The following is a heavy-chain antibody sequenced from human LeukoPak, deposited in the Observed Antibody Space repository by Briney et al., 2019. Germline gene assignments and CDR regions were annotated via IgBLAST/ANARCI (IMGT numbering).Heavy chain of an antibody. CDR3: AKDRYYDFWSGTGMNV. CDR1: GFTFSSYA. D-gene: IGHD3-3*01. V-gene: IGHV3-23*01. CDR2: ISGSGGST. J-gene: IGHJ6*02. Sequence: GGSLRLSCAASGFTFSSYAMSWVRQAPGKGLGWVSAISGSGGSTYYADSVKGRFTISRDNSKNTLYLQMNSLRAEDTAVYYCAKDRYYDFWSGTGMNVWGQGTTVTVSS.